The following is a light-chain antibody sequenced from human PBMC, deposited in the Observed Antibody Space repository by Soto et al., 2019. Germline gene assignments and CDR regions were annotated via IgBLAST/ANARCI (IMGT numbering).Light chain of an antibody. V-gene: IGKV1-5*01. Sequence: QFAHFPSPLSASVGARVTITFRASQSISRWLAWYQQKPGKAPKLLIHDASTLESGVPSRFSGSGSGTEFILTISSLQPDDFATYYCQQYNSYRTFGQGTKVDI. J-gene: IGKJ1*01. CDR3: QQYNSYRT. CDR2: DAS. CDR1: QSISRW.